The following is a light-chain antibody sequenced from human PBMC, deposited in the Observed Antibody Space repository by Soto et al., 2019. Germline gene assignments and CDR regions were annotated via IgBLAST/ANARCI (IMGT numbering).Light chain of an antibody. J-gene: IGKJ2*01. CDR3: QQYGSSPET. CDR1: QSVISTY. V-gene: IGKV3-20*01. Sequence: IVLTQSPGTLSLSPGERATLSCRASQSVISTYFAWYQHNPGQAPRLLIYATSTRATGVPDRFSGSGSGTDFTLTISRLEPEDFALYYCQQYGSSPETFGQGTKLEI. CDR2: ATS.